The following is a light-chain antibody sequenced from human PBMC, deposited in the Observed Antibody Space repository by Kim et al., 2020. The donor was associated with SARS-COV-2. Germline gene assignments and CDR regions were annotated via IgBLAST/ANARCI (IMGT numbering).Light chain of an antibody. CDR3: QQANTFPLT. CDR2: GAS. Sequence: SAIGDGITITCRAGESISTWLAWYKQTPGKAPKLLIYGASTLQGGVPSRFSGGGSGTHFTLTISSLQPEDFATYFCQQANTFPLTFGGGTKVDIK. CDR1: ESISTW. J-gene: IGKJ4*01. V-gene: IGKV1-12*01.